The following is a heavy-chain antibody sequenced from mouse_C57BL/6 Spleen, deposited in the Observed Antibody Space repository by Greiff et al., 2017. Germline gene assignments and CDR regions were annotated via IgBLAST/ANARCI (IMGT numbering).Heavy chain of an antibody. V-gene: IGHV1-69*01. CDR3: ARGTTFDY. Sequence: QVQLQQPGAELVMPGASVKLSCKASGYTFTSYWMHWVKQRPGQGLEWIGEIDPSDSYTNYNQKFKGKSTLTVDKSSSTAYMQLSSLTSEGSSVYYCARGTTFDYWGHGTTLTVSS. CDR1: GYTFTSYW. J-gene: IGHJ2*01. CDR2: IDPSDSYT. D-gene: IGHD2-14*01.